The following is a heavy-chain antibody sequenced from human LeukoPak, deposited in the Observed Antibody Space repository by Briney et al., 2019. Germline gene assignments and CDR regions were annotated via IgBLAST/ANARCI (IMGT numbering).Heavy chain of an antibody. CDR3: ARDYYGSGSYYRSDAFDI. CDR1: GATFSSCA. CDR2: IITIFGTA. J-gene: IGHJ3*02. D-gene: IGHD3-10*01. Sequence: SVKLSCKASGATFSSCAISWERQAPGQGLEWMWGIITIFGTANYAQKFQGRVTITADESTSTAYMELSSLRSEDTAVYYCARDYYGSGSYYRSDAFDIWGQGTMVTVSS. V-gene: IGHV1-69*13.